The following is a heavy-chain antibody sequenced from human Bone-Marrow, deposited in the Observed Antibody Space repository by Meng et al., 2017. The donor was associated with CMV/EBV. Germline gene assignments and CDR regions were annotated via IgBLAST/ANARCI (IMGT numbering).Heavy chain of an antibody. V-gene: IGHV4-34*01. D-gene: IGHD5-18*01. CDR3: ASLRTWIQR. Sequence: SETLSLTCAVYGGSSSGYYWSWIRQPPGKGLEWIGEINHSGSTNYNPSLKSRVTISVDTSKNQFSLKLSSVTAADTAVYYCASLRTWIQRWGQGTLVTGSS. CDR1: GGSSSGYY. J-gene: IGHJ4*02. CDR2: INHSGST.